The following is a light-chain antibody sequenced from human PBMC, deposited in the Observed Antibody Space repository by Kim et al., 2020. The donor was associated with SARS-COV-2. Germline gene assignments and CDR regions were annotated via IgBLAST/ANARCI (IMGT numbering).Light chain of an antibody. CDR3: QKYNGAPWT. CDR1: QGISKD. V-gene: IGKV1-27*01. CDR2: AAS. Sequence: ASVGDSVTITGRASQGISKDLAWYQQKPGNAPKLLIFAASALQSGVPTRFSGSGSGTDFTLTISSLQPEDVATYYCQKYNGAPWTFGQGTKVDIK. J-gene: IGKJ1*01.